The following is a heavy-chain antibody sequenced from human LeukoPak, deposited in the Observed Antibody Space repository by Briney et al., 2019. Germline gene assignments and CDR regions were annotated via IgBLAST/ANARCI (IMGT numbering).Heavy chain of an antibody. V-gene: IGHV2-5*02. CDR1: GFSLRTSGVG. J-gene: IGHJ4*02. Sequence: SGPTLVNPTQTLTLTCTFSGFSLRTSGVGVGWIRQPPEKALEWLALSYWDDDKGYSPSQKSRLTVTKDTSKNQVVLTMTNMDPVDTATYYCAHRYGLGYFDYWGQGTLVTVSS. CDR3: AHRYGLGYFDY. CDR2: SYWDDDK. D-gene: IGHD4-17*01.